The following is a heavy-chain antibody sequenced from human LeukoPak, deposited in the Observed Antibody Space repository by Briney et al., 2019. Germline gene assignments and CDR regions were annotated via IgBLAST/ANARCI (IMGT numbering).Heavy chain of an antibody. CDR1: GFTFSSYS. CDR2: ISSSSSTI. CDR3: ARDRYIAAARPLDY. Sequence: GGSLRLSCAASGFTFSSYSMNWVRQAPGRGLEWVSYISSSSSTIYYADSVKGRFTISRDNAKNSLYLQMNSLRAEDTAVYYCARDRYIAAARPLDYWGQGTLVTVSS. D-gene: IGHD6-13*01. J-gene: IGHJ4*02. V-gene: IGHV3-48*01.